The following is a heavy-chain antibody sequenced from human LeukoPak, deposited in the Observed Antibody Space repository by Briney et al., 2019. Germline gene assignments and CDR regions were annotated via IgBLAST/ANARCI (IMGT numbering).Heavy chain of an antibody. CDR1: GYTFTGYY. D-gene: IGHD6-13*01. J-gene: IGHJ2*01. Sequence: GASVKVSCKTSGYTFTGYYMHWVRQAPGQGLEWMGWINPNSGGTNYAQKFQGRVTMTRDTSTSTVYMELSSLRSEDTAVYYCARVSSSWYQDWYFDLWGRGTLVTVSS. CDR3: ARVSSSWYQDWYFDL. V-gene: IGHV1-2*02. CDR2: INPNSGGT.